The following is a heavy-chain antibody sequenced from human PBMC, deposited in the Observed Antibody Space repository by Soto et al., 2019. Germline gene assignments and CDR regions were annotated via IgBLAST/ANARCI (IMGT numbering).Heavy chain of an antibody. D-gene: IGHD6-13*01. V-gene: IGHV5-51*01. Sequence: GAEVKKAGESLRISCKASGYSFSSYWIAWVRQMPGKGLEWMGIIFPSGSDTRYSPSFRGQVSISVDRSINTAYLQWSSLKASDSGIYYCARRVGSSWRFFDTWGQGTRVTVSS. CDR1: GYSFSSYW. CDR2: IFPSGSDT. CDR3: ARRVGSSWRFFDT. J-gene: IGHJ4*02.